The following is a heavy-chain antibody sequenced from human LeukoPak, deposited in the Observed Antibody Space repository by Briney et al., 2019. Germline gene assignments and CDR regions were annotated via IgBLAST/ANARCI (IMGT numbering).Heavy chain of an antibody. Sequence: GGSLRLSCVASGFTLSSYAMNWVRQAPGKGLEWVSGISGSGGSTNYTDSVKGRFTISRDSSKNTLFLQMNSLGVEDTAVYYCARGRCSRTNCYLFDYWGQGSLVTVSS. D-gene: IGHD2-2*01. CDR2: ISGSGGST. J-gene: IGHJ4*02. CDR3: ARGRCSRTNCYLFDY. V-gene: IGHV3-23*01. CDR1: GFTLSSYA.